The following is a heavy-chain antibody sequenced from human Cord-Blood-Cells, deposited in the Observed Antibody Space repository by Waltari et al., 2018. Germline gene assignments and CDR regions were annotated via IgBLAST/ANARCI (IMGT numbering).Heavy chain of an antibody. Sequence: QLQLQESGPGLVKPSETLSLTCTVSGGSISSSSYYWGWIRQPPGKGLEWIGRIYYSGSTSYNPSLKSRVTISVDTSKNQFSLKLSSVTAADTAVYYCATEGSGYSGYDKKGSLDYWGQGTLVTVSS. J-gene: IGHJ4*02. CDR3: ATEGSGYSGYDKKGSLDY. V-gene: IGHV4-39*01. D-gene: IGHD5-12*01. CDR1: GGSISSSSYY. CDR2: IYYSGST.